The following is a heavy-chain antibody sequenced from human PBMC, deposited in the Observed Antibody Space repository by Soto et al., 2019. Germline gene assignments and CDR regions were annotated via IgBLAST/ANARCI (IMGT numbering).Heavy chain of an antibody. CDR3: ATAEVDY. Sequence: GGSLRLSCAASGFTFVNSWMHWVRQAPGEGLEWVSRMNSDGSSTDYAGSVKGRFTVSRDNAKNTLYLQMNSLRAEDTAVYYCATAEVDYWGPGTLVTVS. V-gene: IGHV3-74*01. CDR2: MNSDGSST. CDR1: GFTFVNSW. J-gene: IGHJ4*02.